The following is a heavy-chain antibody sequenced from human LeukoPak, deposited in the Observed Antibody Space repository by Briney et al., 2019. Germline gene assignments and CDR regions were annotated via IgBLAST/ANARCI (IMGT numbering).Heavy chain of an antibody. V-gene: IGHV4-39*07. Sequence: KTSETLSLTCTVSGGSISSSSYYWGWIRQPPGKGLEWIGSIYYSGSTYYNPSLKSRVTISVDTSKSQFSLKLSSVTAADTAVYYCARDLRSGAARWGGYYYYYMDVWGKGTTVTVSS. CDR1: GGSISSSSYY. J-gene: IGHJ6*03. D-gene: IGHD6-6*01. CDR2: IYYSGST. CDR3: ARDLRSGAARWGGYYYYYMDV.